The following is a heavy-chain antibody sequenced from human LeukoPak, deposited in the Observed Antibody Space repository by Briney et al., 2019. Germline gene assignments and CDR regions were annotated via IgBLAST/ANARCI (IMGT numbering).Heavy chain of an antibody. CDR2: IIPIFGTA. V-gene: IGHV1-69*13. Sequence: SVKVACKASGGTFGSHAINWARQAPGEGLEWMGGIIPIFGTANYTHEFQGRVSMTADESTATAYMELSSLRAEDTAIYCASALGYCSGGSCYSHYGGGDSWGQGTLVTVSS. D-gene: IGHD2-15*01. CDR3: SALGYCSGGSCYSHYGGGDS. CDR1: GGTFGSHA. J-gene: IGHJ4*02.